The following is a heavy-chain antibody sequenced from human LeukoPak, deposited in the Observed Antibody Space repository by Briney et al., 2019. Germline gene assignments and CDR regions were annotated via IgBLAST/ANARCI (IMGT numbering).Heavy chain of an antibody. CDR1: GGSISSGGYF. Sequence: PSQTLSLTCTVSGGSISSGGYFWSWIRQHPGKGLEWIGYIYYSGSTNYNPSLKSRVTISLDTSKNQFSLRLTSVTAADTAVYYSAIKAYDGSADYWGQGTLVSVSS. D-gene: IGHD3-22*01. J-gene: IGHJ4*02. CDR3: AIKAYDGSADY. CDR2: IYYSGST. V-gene: IGHV4-31*03.